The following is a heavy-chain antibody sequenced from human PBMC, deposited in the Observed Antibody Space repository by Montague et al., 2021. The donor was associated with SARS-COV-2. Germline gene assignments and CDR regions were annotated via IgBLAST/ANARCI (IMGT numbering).Heavy chain of an antibody. CDR2: FDHSGNT. D-gene: IGHD3-16*01. CDR3: AREFRIELWQTNWYFGL. V-gene: IGHV4-59*11. CDR1: GGSISGHY. J-gene: IGHJ2*01. Sequence: SKTPSLTCSVSGGSISGHYWSWIRQPPGKGLEWIGNFDHSGNTKYNPSLKSRATISVDTSKNQFALRLSSVTAADTAVYYCAREFRIELWQTNWYFGLWGRGTLVTVSS.